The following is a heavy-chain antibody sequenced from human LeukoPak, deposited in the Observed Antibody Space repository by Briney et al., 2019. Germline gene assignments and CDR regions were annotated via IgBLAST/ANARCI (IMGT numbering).Heavy chain of an antibody. CDR3: AREHMTRVTLDY. CDR1: GYTFTNYA. J-gene: IGHJ4*02. D-gene: IGHD4-17*01. Sequence: GASVKVSCKASGYTFTNYAMNWVRQAPGQGLEWMGWIYPNSGGTKYAQKFQGRVTMTRDTSISTAYLELSRLRSDDTAVYYCAREHMTRVTLDYWGQGTLVTVSS. CDR2: IYPNSGGT. V-gene: IGHV1-2*02.